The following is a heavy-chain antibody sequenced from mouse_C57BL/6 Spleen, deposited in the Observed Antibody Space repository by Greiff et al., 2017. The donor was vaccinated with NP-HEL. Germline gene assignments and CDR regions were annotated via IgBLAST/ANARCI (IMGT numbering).Heavy chain of an antibody. J-gene: IGHJ4*01. CDR1: GYTFTSYW. D-gene: IGHD2-2*01. Sequence: QVQLQQPGAELVKPGASVKLSCKASGYTFTSYWMQWVKQRPGQGLEWIGEIDPSDSYTNYNQKFKGKATLTVDTSSSTAYMQLSSLTSEDSAVYYCARGGYAFYAMDYWGQGTSVTVSS. CDR3: ARGGYAFYAMDY. V-gene: IGHV1-50*01. CDR2: IDPSDSYT.